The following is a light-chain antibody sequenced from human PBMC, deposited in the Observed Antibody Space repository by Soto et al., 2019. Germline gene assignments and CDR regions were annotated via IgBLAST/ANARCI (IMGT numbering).Light chain of an antibody. CDR3: LQDYNYPRT. V-gene: IGKV1-6*01. CDR1: QDVRND. J-gene: IGKJ2*01. CDR2: AAS. Sequence: IQMTQSPSSLSASVGDRVTITCRASQDVRNDLDWYQQKPGKAPKLLIYAASHLQNGVPSRFSGSGSGTHFTLTISSLQPEDFATYYCLQDYNYPRTFGQGTKLEIK.